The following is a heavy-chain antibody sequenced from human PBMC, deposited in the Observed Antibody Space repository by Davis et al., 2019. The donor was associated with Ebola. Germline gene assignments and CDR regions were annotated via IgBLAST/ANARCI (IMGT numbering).Heavy chain of an antibody. Sequence: ASVQVSCKASGYFFTNYGIRLVRQAPGQGLEWMGWISAYNGNKNYAQKLQGRVTMTTDTSTSTAYMELRSLISDDTAVYYCARNPVAGWFDPWGQGTLVTVSS. J-gene: IGHJ5*02. V-gene: IGHV1-18*01. CDR1: GYFFTNYG. CDR3: ARNPVAGWFDP. D-gene: IGHD6-19*01. CDR2: ISAYNGNK.